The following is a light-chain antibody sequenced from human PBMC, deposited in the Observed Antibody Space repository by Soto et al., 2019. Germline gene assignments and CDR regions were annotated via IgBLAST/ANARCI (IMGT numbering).Light chain of an antibody. J-gene: IGKJ4*01. CDR1: QSVSSSY. Sequence: EILLAQSRFTLSLSPVQIATLSCRASQSVSSSYLAWYQQKPGQAPRLLIYGASRRATGIPDRFSGSGSGTDSTLTISRLEPEDFAVYYCQQYGSSPTFGGGTKVDIK. CDR3: QQYGSSPT. CDR2: GAS. V-gene: IGKV3-20*01.